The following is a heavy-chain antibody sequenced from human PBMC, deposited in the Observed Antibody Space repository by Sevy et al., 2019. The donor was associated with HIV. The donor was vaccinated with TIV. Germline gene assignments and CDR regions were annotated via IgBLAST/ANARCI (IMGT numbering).Heavy chain of an antibody. V-gene: IGHV3-64D*06. D-gene: IGHD2-2*01. CDR2: ISSNGGST. CDR3: VKELGYCSSTSCLKYYYYYMDV. Sequence: GGSLRLSCSASGFTFSSYAMLWVRQAPGKGLEYVSAISSNGGSTYYADSVKGRFTISRDNSKNTLYLQMSSLRAEDTAVYYCVKELGYCSSTSCLKYYYYYMDVWGKGTTVTVSS. CDR1: GFTFSSYA. J-gene: IGHJ6*03.